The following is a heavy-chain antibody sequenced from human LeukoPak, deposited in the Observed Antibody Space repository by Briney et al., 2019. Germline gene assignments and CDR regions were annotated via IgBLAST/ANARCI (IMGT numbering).Heavy chain of an antibody. V-gene: IGHV1-18*01. D-gene: IGHD3-16*02. Sequence: WASVKVSCKASGYTFTNYGISWVRQAPGQGLEWMGWISAYNDNTNYAQKLQGRVTMTTDTSTSTAYVEQRSLRSDDTAVYYCVTAAGGGSYRYRLDYWGQRTLVTVSS. CDR1: GYTFTNYG. CDR3: VTAAGGGSYRYRLDY. J-gene: IGHJ4*02. CDR2: ISAYNDNT.